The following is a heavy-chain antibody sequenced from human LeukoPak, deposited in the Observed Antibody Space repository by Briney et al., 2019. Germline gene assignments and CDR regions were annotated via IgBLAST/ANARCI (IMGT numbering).Heavy chain of an antibody. Sequence: PGGSLRLSCVVSGFTFNIYAMTWVRQAPGKGLEWVSVISNSGGSTYYADSVKGRFTISRDNAKNSLYLQMNSLRAEDTAVYYCARVDSSGYFYWPDYWGQGTLVTVSA. CDR2: ISNSGGST. D-gene: IGHD3-22*01. J-gene: IGHJ4*02. V-gene: IGHV3-23*01. CDR3: ARVDSSGYFYWPDY. CDR1: GFTFNIYA.